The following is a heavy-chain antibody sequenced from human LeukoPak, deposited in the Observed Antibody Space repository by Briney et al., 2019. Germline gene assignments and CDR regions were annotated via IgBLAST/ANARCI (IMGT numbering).Heavy chain of an antibody. CDR2: IYTTGST. V-gene: IGHV4-4*07. CDR1: GGSIRIYY. D-gene: IGHD3-10*02. Sequence: SETLSLTCTVSGGSIRIYYWNWIRQPAGKGLEWIGRIYTTGSTYYNPSLKSRVTMSVDTSKNQFSLKLRSLTAADTAVYYCARGRDGFMSDFDSWGQGTLVTVSS. J-gene: IGHJ4*02. CDR3: ARGRDGFMSDFDS.